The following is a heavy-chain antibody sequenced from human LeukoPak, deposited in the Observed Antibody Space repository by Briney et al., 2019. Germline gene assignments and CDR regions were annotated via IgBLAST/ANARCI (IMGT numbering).Heavy chain of an antibody. J-gene: IGHJ6*02. V-gene: IGHV4-34*01. CDR3: ARGGTYCSSTSCYKGRYYYYGMDV. D-gene: IGHD2-2*02. Sequence: PSETLSLTCAVYGGPFSGYYWSWIRQPPGKGLEWIGEINHSGSTNYNPSLKGRVTISVDTSKNQFSLKLSSVTAADTAVYYCARGGTYCSSTSCYKGRYYYYGMDVWGQGTTVTVSS. CDR2: INHSGST. CDR1: GGPFSGYY.